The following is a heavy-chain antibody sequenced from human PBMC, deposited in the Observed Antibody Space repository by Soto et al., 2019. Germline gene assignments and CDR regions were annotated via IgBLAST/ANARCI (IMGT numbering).Heavy chain of an antibody. D-gene: IGHD2-2*03. CDR1: GGSISSYY. Sequence: TLSLTCTVSGGSISSYYWSWIRQPAGNGLEWIGRIYTSGSTNYNPSLKSRVTMSVDTSKNQFSLKLSSVTAADTAVYYCASSFGYCSRPSCPRYYGLDVWGQGTTVTVSS. J-gene: IGHJ6*02. CDR3: ASSFGYCSRPSCPRYYGLDV. V-gene: IGHV4-4*07. CDR2: IYTSGST.